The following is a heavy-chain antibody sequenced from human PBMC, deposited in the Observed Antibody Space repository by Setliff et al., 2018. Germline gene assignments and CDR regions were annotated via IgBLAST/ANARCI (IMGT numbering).Heavy chain of an antibody. D-gene: IGHD3-10*01. CDR1: GGSISSYY. Sequence: SETLSLTCTVSGGSISSYYWSWIRQPAGKGLEWIGRIYTSGSTNYNPSLKSRVTMSVDTSKNQFPLKLSSVTAADTAVYYCAREKGNREAPELRGLYYYYMDVWGKGTTVTVSS. CDR2: IYTSGST. J-gene: IGHJ6*03. V-gene: IGHV4-4*07. CDR3: AREKGNREAPELRGLYYYYMDV.